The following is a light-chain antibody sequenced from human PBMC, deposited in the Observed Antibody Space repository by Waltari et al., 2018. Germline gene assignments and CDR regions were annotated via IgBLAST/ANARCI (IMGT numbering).Light chain of an antibody. CDR2: DAS. CDR1: QSVRTY. J-gene: IGKJ4*01. CDR3: QERSNWPGGA. Sequence: EIVLTQSPATLSLSPGERATLSCRASQSVRTYLAWYQHRPGQAPRLLLYDASNRATDVPARFSGSGSGTDFTLTISSLQPEDFAIYYCQERSNWPGGAFGGGTKVE. V-gene: IGKV3-11*01.